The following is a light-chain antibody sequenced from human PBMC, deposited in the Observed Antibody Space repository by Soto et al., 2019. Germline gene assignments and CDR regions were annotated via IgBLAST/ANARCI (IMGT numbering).Light chain of an antibody. V-gene: IGKV1D-12*01. CDR3: QQANSFPLT. J-gene: IGKJ4*01. CDR1: QGINNW. CDR2: TTS. Sequence: DIQMTQSPSSVSAAGGDRVTITCRASQGINNWLAWYQQKPGEPPKLLIYTTSNLQSGVPSRFSGSGSGTDFTLTISSLQPEDFATYYCQQANSFPLTFGGGTKVEIK.